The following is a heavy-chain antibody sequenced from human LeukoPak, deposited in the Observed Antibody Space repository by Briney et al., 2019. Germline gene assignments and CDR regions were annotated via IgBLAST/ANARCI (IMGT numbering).Heavy chain of an antibody. Sequence: PSETLSLTCTVSGGSISSGDYYWSWIRQPPGKGLEWIGYIYYSGSTYYNPSLKSRVTISVDTSKNQFSLKLSSVTAADTAVYYCASSIAARNYFDYWGQGTLVTVSS. CDR1: GGSISSGDYY. J-gene: IGHJ4*02. CDR3: ASSIAARNYFDY. CDR2: IYYSGST. V-gene: IGHV4-30-4*08. D-gene: IGHD6-25*01.